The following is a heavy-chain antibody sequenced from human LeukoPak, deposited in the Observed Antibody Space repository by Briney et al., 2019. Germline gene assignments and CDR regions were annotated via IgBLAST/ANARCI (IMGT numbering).Heavy chain of an antibody. Sequence: SETLSLTCTVPRGSISSGSYYWSWIRQPAEKGLEWIGRIYSNGTTNHNPSLKSRATISVDTSKNHFSLKLSSVTAADTAVYYCARGRGRDVSFYYGMDVWGQGTTVTVSS. CDR1: RGSISSGSYY. V-gene: IGHV4-61*02. D-gene: IGHD3-10*01. CDR2: IYSNGTT. CDR3: ARGRGRDVSFYYGMDV. J-gene: IGHJ6*02.